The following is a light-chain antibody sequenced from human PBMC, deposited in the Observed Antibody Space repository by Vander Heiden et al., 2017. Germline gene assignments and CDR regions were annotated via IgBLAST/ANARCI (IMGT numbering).Light chain of an antibody. CDR1: QSLLHRNGNNY. Sequence: IVLSHSPLSLSLTPLVPPSISSRSSQSLLHRNGNNYVDWFLQKPGQSPQLLIYLGANRASGVPDRFSGSGSGTDFTLKISRVEAEDGGVYYCMQALQPRLTLGQGTRLEIK. J-gene: IGKJ5*01. V-gene: IGKV2-28*01. CDR3: MQALQPRLT. CDR2: LGA.